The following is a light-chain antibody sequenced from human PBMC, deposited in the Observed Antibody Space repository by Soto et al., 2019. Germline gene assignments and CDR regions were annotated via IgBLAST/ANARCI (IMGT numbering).Light chain of an antibody. CDR1: QSVGRT. Sequence: EIVMTQSPATLSVSPGERATLFCRASQSVGRTLAWYQQKPGQSPRLLVYVASTRANGTPARFSGSGSGTEFTLTISSLQSEDVAVYYCQQYNQWPPYTFGQGTKVEIK. V-gene: IGKV3-15*01. CDR2: VAS. J-gene: IGKJ2*01. CDR3: QQYNQWPPYT.